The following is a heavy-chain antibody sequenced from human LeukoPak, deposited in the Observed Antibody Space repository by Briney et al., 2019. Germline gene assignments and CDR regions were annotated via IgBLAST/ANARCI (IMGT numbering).Heavy chain of an antibody. D-gene: IGHD3-9*01. V-gene: IGHV3-30*18. CDR3: AKDLDTGYKYYYYGMDV. CDR2: ISYDGSNK. CDR1: GFTFSSYG. J-gene: IGHJ6*04. Sequence: SLRLSCAAPGFTFSSYGMHWVHQAPGKGLEWVAVISYDGSNKYYADSVKGRFTISRDNSKNTLYLQMNSLRAEDTAVYYCAKDLDTGYKYYYYGMDVWGKGTTVTVSS.